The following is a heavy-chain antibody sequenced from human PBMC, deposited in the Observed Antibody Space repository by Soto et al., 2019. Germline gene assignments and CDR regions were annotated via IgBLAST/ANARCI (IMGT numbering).Heavy chain of an antibody. Sequence: QVPLVQSGAEVKKPGASVKVSCKASGYTFTSYGISWVRQAPGQGLEWMGWISAYNGNTNYAQKLQGRVTMTTDTSTSTAYMELRSLRSDDTAVYYCARDVLHYYGSGSYRFNFDYWGQGTLVTVSS. CDR3: ARDVLHYYGSGSYRFNFDY. J-gene: IGHJ4*02. D-gene: IGHD3-10*01. CDR1: GYTFTSYG. CDR2: ISAYNGNT. V-gene: IGHV1-18*04.